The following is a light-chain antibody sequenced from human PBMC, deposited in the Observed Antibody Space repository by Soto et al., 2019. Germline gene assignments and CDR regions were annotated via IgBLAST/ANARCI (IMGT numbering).Light chain of an antibody. CDR3: QQYYNWPLT. CDR1: QTVSSRF. Sequence: EIVLTQSPGTLSLSPGERATLSCRASQTVSSRFLAWYQQRRGQAPRLLIYGTSTRVTGIPARFSGSGSGTEFTLTISSLQSKDFAVYYCQQYYNWPLTFGGGTKVDIK. V-gene: IGKV3-15*01. CDR2: GTS. J-gene: IGKJ4*01.